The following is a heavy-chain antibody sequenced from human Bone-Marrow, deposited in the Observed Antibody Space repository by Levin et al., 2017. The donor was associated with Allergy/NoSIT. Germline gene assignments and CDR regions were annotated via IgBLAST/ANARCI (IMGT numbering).Heavy chain of an antibody. CDR3: ARETTVTTIYYGMDV. D-gene: IGHD4-17*01. J-gene: IGHJ6*02. CDR2: IYYSGST. V-gene: IGHV4-31*03. Sequence: SETLSLTCTVSGGSISSGGYYWSWIRQHPGKGLEWIGYIYYSGSTYYNPSLKSRVTISVDTSKNQFSLKLSSVTAADTAVYYCARETTVTTIYYGMDVWGQGTTVTVSS. CDR1: GGSISSGGYY.